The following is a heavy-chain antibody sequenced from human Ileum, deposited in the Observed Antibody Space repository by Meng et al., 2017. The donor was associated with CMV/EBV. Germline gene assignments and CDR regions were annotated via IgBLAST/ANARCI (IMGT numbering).Heavy chain of an antibody. CDR2: IYWDDDK. CDR1: GFSLSTSGVG. Sequence: QINLKASGPTLVKPTQTLTLTCTFSGFSLSTSGVGAGWIRQPPGKALEWLALIYWDDDKRYSPSLKSRLTITKDTSKNQVVLTMTNMDPVDTATYYCAHRRGIEEYFQHWGQGTLVTVSS. V-gene: IGHV2-5*02. J-gene: IGHJ1*01. CDR3: AHRRGIEEYFQH. D-gene: IGHD6-13*01.